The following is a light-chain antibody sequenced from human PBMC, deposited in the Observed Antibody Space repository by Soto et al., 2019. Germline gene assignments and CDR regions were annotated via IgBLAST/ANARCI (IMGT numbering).Light chain of an antibody. V-gene: IGLV2-8*01. CDR3: STYAGRNSVV. Sequence: QSALTQPPSASGSPGQSVTISCTGTITDVGAYKYVSWYQQHPGKAPKLMIYEVNNRPSGVPDRFSGSKSGKTASLTVSGLHPEDEADYYCSTYAGRNSVVFGGGTKLTVL. CDR2: EVN. CDR1: ITDVGAYKY. J-gene: IGLJ2*01.